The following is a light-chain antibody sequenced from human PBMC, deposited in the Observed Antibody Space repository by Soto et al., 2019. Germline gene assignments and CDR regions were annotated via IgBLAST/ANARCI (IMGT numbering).Light chain of an antibody. V-gene: IGKV3-20*01. J-gene: IGKJ3*01. Sequence: EIVLTQSPGTLSLSPWERATLSCSASQSVSSSYLAWYQQKPGQAPRLLIYGASSRATGIPDRFSGSGSGTDFTLTISRLEPEDFAVYYCQQHGSSITFGPGTKVDIK. CDR3: QQHGSSIT. CDR1: QSVSSSY. CDR2: GAS.